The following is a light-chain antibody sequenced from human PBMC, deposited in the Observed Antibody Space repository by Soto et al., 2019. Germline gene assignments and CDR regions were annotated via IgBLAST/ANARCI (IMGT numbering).Light chain of an antibody. CDR2: DAS. Sequence: EIVLTQSPATLSSSPGERATLSCRASQSVSSYLAWYQQQTGQAPRLLIYDASNRATGIPARFSGSGSGTDFTLTISSLEPEDFAVYYCQQRSNWPPTFGQGTKVDIK. J-gene: IGKJ1*01. CDR3: QQRSNWPPT. V-gene: IGKV3-11*01. CDR1: QSVSSY.